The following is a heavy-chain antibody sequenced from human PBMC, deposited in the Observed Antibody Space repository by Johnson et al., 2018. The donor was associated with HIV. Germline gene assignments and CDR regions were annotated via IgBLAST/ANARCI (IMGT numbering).Heavy chain of an antibody. D-gene: IGHD6-6*01. CDR2: ISGNGANT. CDR1: GFTFSSYA. J-gene: IGHJ3*02. V-gene: IGHV3-30*14. CDR3: AREESSSSRDGFDI. Sequence: QVQLVESGGGVVQPGRSLRLSCAASGFTFSSYAMHWVRQAPGKGLEWVAVISGNGANTYYADSVKGRFTISRDNSKNTLYLQMNSLRVEDTAVYYCAREESSSSRDGFDIWGQGTMVTVSS.